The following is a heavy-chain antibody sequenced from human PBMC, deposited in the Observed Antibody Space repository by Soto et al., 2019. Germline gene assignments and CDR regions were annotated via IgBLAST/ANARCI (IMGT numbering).Heavy chain of an antibody. D-gene: IGHD6-6*01. CDR2: IYYSGST. CDR1: GGSLSSSSYY. CDR3: ARQGFSSSLYYYYYGMDV. V-gene: IGHV4-39*01. J-gene: IGHJ6*02. Sequence: PSETLSLTCTVSGGSLSSSSYYWGWIRQPPGKGLEWIGSIYYSGSTYYNPSLKSRVTISVDTSKNQFSLKLSSVTAADTAVYYCARQGFSSSLYYYYYGMDVWGQRTTVTVSS.